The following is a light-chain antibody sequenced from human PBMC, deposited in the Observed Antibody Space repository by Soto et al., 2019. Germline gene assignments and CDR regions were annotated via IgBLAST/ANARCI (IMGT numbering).Light chain of an antibody. CDR3: QQYSGYSRT. CDR2: DVS. Sequence: DIQMIQFSSTMSPPLGHRHTITCPPIQSIGDSLAWYQQKPGKAPYLLISDVSSLERGVPSRFRGSGSGTEFTLTISSMQPDDFATFYCQQYSGYSRTFGQGTKVDIK. J-gene: IGKJ1*01. V-gene: IGKV1-5*01. CDR1: QSIGDS.